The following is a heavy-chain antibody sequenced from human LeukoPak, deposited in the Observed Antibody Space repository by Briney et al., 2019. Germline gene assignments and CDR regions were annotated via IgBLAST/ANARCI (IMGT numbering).Heavy chain of an antibody. CDR1: GYTFTSYD. J-gene: IGHJ5*02. CDR3: ARGSDIVVVPAAINWFDP. Sequence: ASVKVSCKASGYTFTSYDINWVRQATGQRLEWMGWMNPNSGNTGYAQKFQGRVTMTRNTSISTAYMELSSLRSEDTAVYYCARGSDIVVVPAAINWFDPWGQGTLVTVSS. V-gene: IGHV1-8*01. D-gene: IGHD2-2*01. CDR2: MNPNSGNT.